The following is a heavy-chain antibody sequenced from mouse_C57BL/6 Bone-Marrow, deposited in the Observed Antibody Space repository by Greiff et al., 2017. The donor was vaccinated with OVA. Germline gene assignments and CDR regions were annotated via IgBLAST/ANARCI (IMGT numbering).Heavy chain of an antibody. V-gene: IGHV1-59*01. CDR3: SRDSNYPFAY. CDR2: IDPSDSYT. D-gene: IGHD2-5*01. CDR1: GYTFTSYW. J-gene: IGHJ3*01. Sequence: VQLQQPGAELVRPGTSVKLSCKASGYTFTSYWMHWVKQRPGQGLEWIGGIDPSDSYTNYNQKFKGKATLTVDTSSSTAYMQLSSLTSEDSAVYYCSRDSNYPFAYWGQGTLVTVSA.